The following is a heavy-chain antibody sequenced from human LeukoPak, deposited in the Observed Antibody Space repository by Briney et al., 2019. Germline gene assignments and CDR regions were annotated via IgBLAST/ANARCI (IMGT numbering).Heavy chain of an antibody. CDR1: GFTFSGYG. CDR2: IWYDGSNK. V-gene: IGHV3-33*01. Sequence: GRSLRLSCAASGFTFSGYGMHWVRQAPGKGLEWVAVIWYDGSNKYYADSVKGRFTISRDNSKNTLYLQMNSLRAEGTAVYYCARETDRFYMDVWGKGTTVTVSS. J-gene: IGHJ6*03. CDR3: ARETDRFYMDV.